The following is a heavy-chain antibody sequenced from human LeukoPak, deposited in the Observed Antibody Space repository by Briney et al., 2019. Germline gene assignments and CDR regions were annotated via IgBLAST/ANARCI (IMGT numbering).Heavy chain of an antibody. Sequence: SGGSLRLSCAASGFIFSDYYMTWIRQAPGKGLEWVSYISSSDNIIHYADSVKGRFTFSRDNSKNTLYLQMNSLRAEDTAVYYCAKVRLGYCSGGSCSRGGTPMDVWGKGTTVTISS. CDR1: GFIFSDYY. J-gene: IGHJ6*03. D-gene: IGHD2-15*01. CDR2: ISSSDNII. V-gene: IGHV3-11*04. CDR3: AKVRLGYCSGGSCSRGGTPMDV.